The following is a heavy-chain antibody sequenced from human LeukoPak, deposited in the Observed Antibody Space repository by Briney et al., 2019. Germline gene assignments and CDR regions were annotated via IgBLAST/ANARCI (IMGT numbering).Heavy chain of an antibody. CDR1: GDSVSSNSAA. Sequence: SQTLSLTCAISGDSVSSNSAAWNWIRQSPSSGLEWLGRTYYRSKWYNDYAVSVKSRITINPDTSKNQFSLQLNSVTPEDTAVYYCARDSGSYLSWFDPWGQGTLVTVSS. CDR3: ARDSGSYLSWFDP. CDR2: TYYRSKWYN. V-gene: IGHV6-1*01. J-gene: IGHJ5*02. D-gene: IGHD1-26*01.